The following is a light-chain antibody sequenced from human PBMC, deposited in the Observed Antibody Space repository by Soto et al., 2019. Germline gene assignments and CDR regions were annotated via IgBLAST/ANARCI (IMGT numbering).Light chain of an antibody. CDR2: LSSDGSH. J-gene: IGLJ2*01. CDR3: QTWGTGISVV. Sequence: QTVVTQSPSASASLGASVKLTCTLSSGHSNYAIAWHQQQPEKGPRFLMKLSSDGSHTKGDGIPDRFSGSSSGAERYLTISSLQSEDEADYYCQTWGTGISVVFGGGTKLTVL. V-gene: IGLV4-69*01. CDR1: SGHSNYA.